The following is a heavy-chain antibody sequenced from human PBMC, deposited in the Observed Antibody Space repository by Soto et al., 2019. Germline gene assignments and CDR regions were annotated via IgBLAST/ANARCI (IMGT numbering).Heavy chain of an antibody. CDR2: IKSKTDGGTT. V-gene: IGHV3-15*01. D-gene: IGHD3-3*01. Sequence: GGSLRLSCAASGFTFSNAWMSWVRQAPGKGLEWVGRIKSKTDGGTTDYAAPVKGRFTISRDDSKNTLYLQMNSLKTEDTAAYYCTTELIFGVVTGRDYWGQGTLVTVSS. J-gene: IGHJ4*02. CDR3: TTELIFGVVTGRDY. CDR1: GFTFSNAW.